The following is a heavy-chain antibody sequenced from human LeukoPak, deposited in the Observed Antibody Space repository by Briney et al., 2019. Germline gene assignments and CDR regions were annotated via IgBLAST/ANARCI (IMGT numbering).Heavy chain of an antibody. Sequence: SETLSLTCAVYGGSFSGYYWSWIRQPPGKGLEWIGEINRSGSTNYNPSLKSRVTISVDTSKNQFSLKLSSVTAADTAVYYCARGLGLRFLEWLFYFDYWGQGTLVTVSS. CDR2: INRSGST. V-gene: IGHV4-34*01. CDR3: ARGLGLRFLEWLFYFDY. D-gene: IGHD3-3*01. J-gene: IGHJ4*02. CDR1: GGSFSGYY.